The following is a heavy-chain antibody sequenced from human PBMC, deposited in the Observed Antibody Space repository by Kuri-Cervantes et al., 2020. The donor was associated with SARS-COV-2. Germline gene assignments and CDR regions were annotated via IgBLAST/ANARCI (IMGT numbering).Heavy chain of an antibody. CDR1: GGSFSGYK. V-gene: IGHV4-34*01. CDR2: INHSGST. D-gene: IGHD3-3*01. CDR3: ARAPPITIFGVVIIEHLGWFDP. J-gene: IGHJ5*02. Sequence: SETLSLTCAVYGGSFSGYKWNWIRQSPGKGLEWTGEINHSGSTNYNPSLKSRVTISVDTSKNQFSLKLSSVTAADTAVYYCARAPPITIFGVVIIEHLGWFDPWGQGTLVPSPQ.